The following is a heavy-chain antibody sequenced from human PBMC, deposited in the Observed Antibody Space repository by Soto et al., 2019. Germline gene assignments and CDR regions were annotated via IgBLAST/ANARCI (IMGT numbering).Heavy chain of an antibody. V-gene: IGHV1-46*03. J-gene: IGHJ5*02. CDR3: ARVYPSDTRYGYVGNNWFDP. Sequence: QVQLVQSGAEVKKPGASVKVSCKASGYTFTSYYMHWVRQAPGQGLEWMGIINPSGCSTSYAQKFQGRVTMTRDTSTSTVYMELSSLRSEDTAVYYCARVYPSDTRYGYVGNNWFDPWGQGTLVTVSS. CDR2: INPSGCST. D-gene: IGHD5-18*01. CDR1: GYTFTSYY.